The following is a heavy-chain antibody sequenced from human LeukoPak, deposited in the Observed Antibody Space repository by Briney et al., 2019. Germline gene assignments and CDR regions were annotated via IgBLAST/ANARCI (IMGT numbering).Heavy chain of an antibody. D-gene: IGHD6-13*01. J-gene: IGHJ4*02. CDR1: GVTFSSYA. Sequence: PGGSLRLSCAASGVTFSSYAMSWVRQAPGKGPEWVSAISGSGDSAYYADSVKGRFTISRDNSKNTLYLQMNSLRAEDTAVYYCAKNPSQSSSWYYFDYWGQGTLVTVSS. V-gene: IGHV3-23*01. CDR2: ISGSGDSA. CDR3: AKNPSQSSSWYYFDY.